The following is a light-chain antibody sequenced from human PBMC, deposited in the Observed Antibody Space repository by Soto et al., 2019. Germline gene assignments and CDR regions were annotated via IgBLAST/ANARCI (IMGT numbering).Light chain of an antibody. CDR1: QSISSW. CDR3: QQYNSYSRWT. CDR2: KAS. J-gene: IGKJ1*01. V-gene: IGKV1-5*03. Sequence: DIQMTQSPSTLSASVGDRVTITCRASQSISSWLAWYQQKPGKAPKLLIYKASSLESGVPSRFSGSGSGTKFPLTISSLQPDDFASYYSQQYNSYSRWTFGQGTKVEFK.